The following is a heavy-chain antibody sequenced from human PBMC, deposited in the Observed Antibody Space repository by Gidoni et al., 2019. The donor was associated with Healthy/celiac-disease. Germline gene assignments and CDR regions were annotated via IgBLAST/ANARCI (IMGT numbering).Heavy chain of an antibody. D-gene: IGHD2-8*01. V-gene: IGHV4-59*01. J-gene: IGHJ3*02. CDR3: ARHESSRVNFDI. CDR2: IYYSGST. Sequence: QVQLQESGPGLVKPSETLSLTCTVSGGSISSYYWSWIRQPPGKGLEWIGYIYYSGSTNYNPFLKSRVTISVDTSKNQFSLKLSSVTAADTAVYYCARHESSRVNFDIWGQGTMVTVSS. CDR1: GGSISSYY.